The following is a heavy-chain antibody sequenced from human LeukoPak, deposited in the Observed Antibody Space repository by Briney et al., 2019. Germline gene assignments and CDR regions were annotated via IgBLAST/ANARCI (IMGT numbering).Heavy chain of an antibody. Sequence: SQTLSLTCAVSGVSISSGGYSGSWIRQPPGRGLEGMGDIYHSGSTYSNPSLRGGVTITVDRSKHQFSLNLASVTAAATAVSYRARVGVFGYCTSDRCHTPFDSWGQGTLVTVSS. D-gene: IGHD2-8*02. V-gene: IGHV4-30-2*01. J-gene: IGHJ4*02. CDR3: ARVGVFGYCTSDRCHTPFDS. CDR1: GVSISSGGYS. CDR2: IYHSGST.